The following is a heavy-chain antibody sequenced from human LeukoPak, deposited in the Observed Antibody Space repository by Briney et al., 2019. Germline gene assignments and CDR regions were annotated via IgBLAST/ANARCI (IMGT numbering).Heavy chain of an antibody. CDR2: TYYRSKWYN. V-gene: IGHV6-1*01. Sequence: PSQTFSLTCAISGDSVSSNIAAWNWISQSPSRGLKCLGRTYYRSKWYNDYAVSVRSRITIDPDTSKNQFSLQLNSVTPEDTAVYYCAKDCGTGPFACSHWGQGTLVTVSS. CDR3: AKDCGTGPFACSH. J-gene: IGHJ4*02. D-gene: IGHD2-15*01. CDR1: GDSVSSNIAA.